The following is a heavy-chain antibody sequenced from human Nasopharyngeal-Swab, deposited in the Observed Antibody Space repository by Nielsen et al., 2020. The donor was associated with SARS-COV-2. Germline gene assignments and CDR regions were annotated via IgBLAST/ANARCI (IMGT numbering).Heavy chain of an antibody. CDR3: AKDLRGPYFF. J-gene: IGHJ4*02. CDR1: GYSFRTYG. V-gene: IGHV3-23*01. CDR2: ISGSGDISGSGGST. Sequence: GGSLRLSCVASGYSFRTYGMSWVRQAPGKGLEWVAAISGSGDISGSGGSTYYADSVKGRFTISRDNSKNMLSLQMNSLRADDTAVYYCAKDLRGPYFFWGQVTLVTVSS. D-gene: IGHD2/OR15-2a*01.